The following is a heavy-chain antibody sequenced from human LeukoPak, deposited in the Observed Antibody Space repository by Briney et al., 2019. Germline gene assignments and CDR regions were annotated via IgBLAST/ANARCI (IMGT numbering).Heavy chain of an antibody. D-gene: IGHD2-15*01. V-gene: IGHV1-69*13. CDR1: GGTFSSYA. CDR2: IIPIFGTA. Sequence: VASVKVSCKASGGTFSSYAISWVRQAPGQGLEWMGGIIPIFGTANYAQKFQGRVTITADESTSTAYMELSSLRSEDTAVYYCASLVVAAKVAFSWGQGTLVTVSS. J-gene: IGHJ5*02. CDR3: ASLVVAAKVAFS.